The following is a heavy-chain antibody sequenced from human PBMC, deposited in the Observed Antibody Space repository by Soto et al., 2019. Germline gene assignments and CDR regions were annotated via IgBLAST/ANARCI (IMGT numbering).Heavy chain of an antibody. CDR1: GNSSTSYW. D-gene: IGHD2-21*02. V-gene: IGHV5-51*01. CDR3: ASSVVVTAIYPNDAFDI. J-gene: IGHJ3*02. Sequence: SLKVSWKCSGNSSTSYWSGLVRQMPGKGLEWMGIIYPGDSDTRYSPSFQGQVTISADKSISTAYLQWSSLKASDTAMYYCASSVVVTAIYPNDAFDIWGQGAMVTVSS. CDR2: IYPGDSDT.